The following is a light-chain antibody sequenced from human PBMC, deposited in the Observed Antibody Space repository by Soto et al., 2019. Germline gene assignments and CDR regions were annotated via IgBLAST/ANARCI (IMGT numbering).Light chain of an antibody. J-gene: IGKJ1*01. Sequence: QMTQSPSSLSASVGDRVTITFRASHCIRIDLGWFQQKPGKAPSLLIFDASTLHSGVPSRFSGSGSGTDFTLTISSLQPDDFATYYCQQFAISTTFGQGTKVDIK. CDR2: DAS. CDR3: QQFAISTT. V-gene: IGKV1-13*02. CDR1: HCIRID.